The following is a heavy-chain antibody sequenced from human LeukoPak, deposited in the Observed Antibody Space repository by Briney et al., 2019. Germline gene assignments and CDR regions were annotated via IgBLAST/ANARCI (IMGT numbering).Heavy chain of an antibody. CDR3: ARDRGVREVVAANHNWFDP. Sequence: PSETLSLTCAVYGRSFSGYYWSWVRQAPGKGLEWVANIKQDGSEKYYVDSVKGRFTISRDNAKNSLYLQMNSLRAEDTAVYYCARDRGVREVVAANHNWFDPWGQGTLVTVSS. V-gene: IGHV3-7*01. D-gene: IGHD2-15*01. CDR2: IKQDGSEK. CDR1: GRSFSGYY. J-gene: IGHJ5*02.